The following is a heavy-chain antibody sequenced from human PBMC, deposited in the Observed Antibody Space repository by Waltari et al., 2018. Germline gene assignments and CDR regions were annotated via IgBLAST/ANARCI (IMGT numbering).Heavy chain of an antibody. J-gene: IGHJ4*02. Sequence: QVQLQESGPGLVKPSETLSLTCAVSGYSISSGYYWGWIRQPPGKGLEWIGSLYHSESTYYNPSLKIRVTISVDTSKNQFSLKLSSVTAADTAVYYCASLIVVVPAAGGFDYWGQGTLVTVSS. CDR1: GYSISSGYY. D-gene: IGHD2-2*01. CDR2: LYHSEST. CDR3: ASLIVVVPAAGGFDY. V-gene: IGHV4-38-2*01.